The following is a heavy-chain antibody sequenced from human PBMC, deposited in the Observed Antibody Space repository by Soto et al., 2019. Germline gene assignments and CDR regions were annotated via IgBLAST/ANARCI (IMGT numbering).Heavy chain of an antibody. J-gene: IGHJ6*02. Sequence: GESLKISCKGSGYSFTSYWISWVHQMPGKGLEWMGRMDPSDSYTNYSLSFQGHVTISADKSISTAYLQWRSLKASDTAMYYCERGFNDYGDYKPDGMDVWGQGTTVTVSS. V-gene: IGHV5-10-1*01. CDR3: ERGFNDYGDYKPDGMDV. CDR2: MDPSDSYT. D-gene: IGHD4-17*01. CDR1: GYSFTSYW.